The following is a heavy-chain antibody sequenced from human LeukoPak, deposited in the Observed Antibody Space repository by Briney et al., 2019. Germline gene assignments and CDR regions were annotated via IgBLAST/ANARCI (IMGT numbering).Heavy chain of an antibody. J-gene: IGHJ4*02. Sequence: SETLSLTCTVSGGSISSYYWSWIRQPPGKGLEWIGYIYYSGSTSYNPSLKSRVTISVDTSKNQFSLKLSSVTAADTAVYYCARVPYYYDSSGYYYPYYFDYWGQGTLVTVSS. V-gene: IGHV4-59*01. CDR3: ARVPYYYDSSGYYYPYYFDY. CDR1: GGSISSYY. CDR2: IYYSGST. D-gene: IGHD3-22*01.